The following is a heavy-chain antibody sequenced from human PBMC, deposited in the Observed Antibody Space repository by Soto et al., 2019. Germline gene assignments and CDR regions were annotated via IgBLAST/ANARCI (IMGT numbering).Heavy chain of an antibody. Sequence: PGGSLRLSCAASDFTFSNFWMTWVRQAPGKGLEWVANIKEDGSEKYYVDSVKARFTISRDSAKNSLYLHMDSLRAEDTAVYYCARLRKGGFCDYWGQGSLVTVSS. V-gene: IGHV3-7*03. CDR2: IKEDGSEK. CDR1: DFTFSNFW. J-gene: IGHJ4*02. D-gene: IGHD1-26*01. CDR3: ARLRKGGFCDY.